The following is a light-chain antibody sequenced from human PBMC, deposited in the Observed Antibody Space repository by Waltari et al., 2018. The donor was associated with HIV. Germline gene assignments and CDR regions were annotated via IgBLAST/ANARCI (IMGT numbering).Light chain of an antibody. CDR1: SSNIGSNP. CDR3: AAWDDSLNGVV. J-gene: IGLJ2*01. Sequence: QSVMTQPPSASGTPGQRVTISCSGSSSNIGSNPVNWYQQLPGTAPKLLMYKNYQRPSGVPDRFSGSKSGTSASLAISGLQSEDEADYYCAAWDDSLNGVVFGGGTKLTVL. V-gene: IGLV1-44*01. CDR2: KNY.